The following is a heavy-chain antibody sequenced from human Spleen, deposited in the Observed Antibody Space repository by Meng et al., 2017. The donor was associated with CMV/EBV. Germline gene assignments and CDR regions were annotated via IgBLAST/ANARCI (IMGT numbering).Heavy chain of an antibody. CDR3: AISDYGDPDH. CDR2: INPSDGST. J-gene: IGHJ4*02. V-gene: IGHV1-46*02. CDR1: GGTFNNFA. Sequence: ASVKVSCKASGGTFNNFALSYFRQAPGQGLEWMGMINPSDGSTTYPQKFQDRVTVTGDTSTSTVFMDLSSLRSQDTAVYYCAISDYGDPDHWGQGTLVTVSS. D-gene: IGHD4-17*01.